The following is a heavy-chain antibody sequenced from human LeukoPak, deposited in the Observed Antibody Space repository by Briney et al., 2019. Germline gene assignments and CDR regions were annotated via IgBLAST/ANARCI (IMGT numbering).Heavy chain of an antibody. J-gene: IGHJ4*02. V-gene: IGHV4-39*07. CDR1: GGSISSGGYY. Sequence: SETLSLTCTVSGGSISSGGYYWGWIRQPPGKGLEWIGSIYHSGSTYYNPSLKSRVTISVDTSKNQFSLELSSVTAADTAVYYCARAPYGDYEDWGQGTLVTVSS. CDR3: ARAPYGDYED. D-gene: IGHD4-17*01. CDR2: IYHSGST.